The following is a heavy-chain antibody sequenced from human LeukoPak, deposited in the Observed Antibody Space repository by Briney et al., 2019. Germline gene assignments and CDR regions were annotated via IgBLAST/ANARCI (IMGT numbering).Heavy chain of an antibody. D-gene: IGHD3-22*01. Sequence: SETLSLTCTVSGGSISSYYWSWIRQPPGKGLEWIGYIYYSGSTNYNPSLKSRVTISVDTSKNQFSLKLSSVTAADTAVYCCARQGGYYDSSGYYLNWFGPWGQGTLVTVSS. CDR1: GGSISSYY. V-gene: IGHV4-59*08. J-gene: IGHJ5*02. CDR3: ARQGGYYDSSGYYLNWFGP. CDR2: IYYSGST.